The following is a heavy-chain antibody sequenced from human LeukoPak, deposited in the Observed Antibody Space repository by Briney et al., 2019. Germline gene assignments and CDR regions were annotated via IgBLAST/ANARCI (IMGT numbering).Heavy chain of an antibody. CDR3: ARTSDTMVREVPAGAN. J-gene: IGHJ4*02. CDR1: GYTFTSYD. D-gene: IGHD3-10*01. V-gene: IGHV1-69*04. Sequence: ASVKVSCKASGYTFTSYDINWVRQAPGQGLEWMGRIIPILGIANYAQKFQGRVTITADKSTSTAYMELSSLRSEDTAVYYCARTSDTMVREVPAGANWGQGTLVTVSS. CDR2: IIPILGIA.